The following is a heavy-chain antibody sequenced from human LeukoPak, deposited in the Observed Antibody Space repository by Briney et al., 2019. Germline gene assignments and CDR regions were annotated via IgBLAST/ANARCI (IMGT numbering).Heavy chain of an antibody. CDR2: ISSSSSYI. V-gene: IGHV3-21*01. D-gene: IGHD3-9*01. J-gene: IGHJ5*02. CDR1: GFTFSSYS. CDR3: ARDALIGILTGYYFWFDP. Sequence: GGSLRLSCAASGFTFSSYSMNWVRQAPGKGLEWVSSISSSSSYIYYADSVKGRFTISRDNAKNSLYLQMNSLRAEDTAVYYCARDALIGILTGYYFWFDPWGQGTLVTVSS.